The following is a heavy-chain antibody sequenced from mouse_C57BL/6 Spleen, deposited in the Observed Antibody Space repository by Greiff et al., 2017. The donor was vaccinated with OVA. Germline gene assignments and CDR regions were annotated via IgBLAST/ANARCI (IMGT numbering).Heavy chain of an antibody. CDR1: GYSFTGYY. D-gene: IGHD2-4*01. CDR3: ASSYYDRFAY. V-gene: IGHV1-42*01. CDR2: INPSTGGT. Sequence: EVQLQQSGPELVKPGASVKISCKASGYSFTGYYMNWVKQSPEKSLEWIGEINPSTGGTTYNQKFKAKATLTVDKSSSTAYMQLKSLTSEDSAVYYCASSYYDRFAYWGQGTLVTVSA. J-gene: IGHJ3*01.